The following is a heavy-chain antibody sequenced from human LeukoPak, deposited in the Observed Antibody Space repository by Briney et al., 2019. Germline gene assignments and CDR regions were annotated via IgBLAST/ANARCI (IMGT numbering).Heavy chain of an antibody. CDR3: AGGRDGYKNDY. CDR1: GFTVSSNY. CDR2: IYSGGST. D-gene: IGHD5-24*01. V-gene: IGHV3-53*01. J-gene: IGHJ4*02. Sequence: GGSLRLSCAASGFTVSSNYMSWVRQAPGKGLEWVSVIYSGGSTYYADSVKGRFTISRDNSKNTLYLQMNSLRAEDTAVYHCAGGRDGYKNDYWGQGTLVTVSS.